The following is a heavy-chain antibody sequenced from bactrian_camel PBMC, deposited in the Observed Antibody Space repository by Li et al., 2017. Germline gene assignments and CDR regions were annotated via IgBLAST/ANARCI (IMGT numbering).Heavy chain of an antibody. CDR1: GFTFSSYY. V-gene: IGHV3S40*01. J-gene: IGHJ6*01. CDR3: TKDLEIGVGFDY. Sequence: VQLVESGGGLVQPGGSLRLSCLASGFTFSSYYMSWVRQAPGKGLEWVSCINEELDGSTYYADSVKGRFTISRDNAKNTVYLQMNSLKSEDTGMYYCTKDLEIGVGFDYWGQGTQVTVS. D-gene: IGHD1*01. CDR2: INEELDGST.